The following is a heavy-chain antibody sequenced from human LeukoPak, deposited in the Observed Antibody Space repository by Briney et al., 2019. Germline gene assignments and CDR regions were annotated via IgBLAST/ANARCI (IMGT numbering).Heavy chain of an antibody. Sequence: SETLSLTCAVYGGSFSGYYWSWIRQPPGKGLEWIGEINHSGSTNYNPSLKSRVTISVDTSKNQFSLKLSSVTAADTAVYYCARHYSNYYFDYWGQGTLVTVSS. CDR2: INHSGST. J-gene: IGHJ4*02. D-gene: IGHD4-11*01. V-gene: IGHV4-34*01. CDR1: GGSFSGYY. CDR3: ARHYSNYYFDY.